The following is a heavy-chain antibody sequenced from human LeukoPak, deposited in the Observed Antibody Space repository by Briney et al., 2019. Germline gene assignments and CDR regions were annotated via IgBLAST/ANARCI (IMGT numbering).Heavy chain of an antibody. V-gene: IGHV3-23*01. Sequence: GGSLRLSCAASGFTFSSYAVSWVRQAPGKGLEWVSAISGSGGSTYYADSVKGRFTISRDNSKNTLYLQMNSLRAEDTAVYYCAKDRKAEIYSTYFDYWGQGTLVTVSS. CDR3: AKDRKAEIYSTYFDY. CDR1: GFTFSSYA. J-gene: IGHJ4*02. D-gene: IGHD6-13*01. CDR2: ISGSGGST.